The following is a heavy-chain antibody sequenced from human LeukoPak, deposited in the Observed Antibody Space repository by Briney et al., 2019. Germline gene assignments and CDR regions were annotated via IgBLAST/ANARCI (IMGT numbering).Heavy chain of an antibody. Sequence: PSETLSLTCAVSSGSISSGGYSWSWIRQPPGKGLEWIGEINHSGSTNYNPSLKSRVTISVDTSKNQFSLKLSSVTAADTAVYYCARRLLPDWFDPWGQGTLVTVSS. CDR1: SGSISSGGYS. J-gene: IGHJ5*02. D-gene: IGHD2-15*01. CDR3: ARRLLPDWFDP. V-gene: IGHV4-34*01. CDR2: INHSGST.